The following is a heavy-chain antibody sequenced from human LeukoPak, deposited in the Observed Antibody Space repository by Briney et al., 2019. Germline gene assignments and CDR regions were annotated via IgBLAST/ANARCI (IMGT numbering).Heavy chain of an antibody. Sequence: GASVKVSCKASGYTFTSYGISWVRQAPGQGLEWMGWISAYNGNTNYAQKFQGRVTITADESTSTAYMELSSLRSEDTAVYYCARDLPLGYCSSTSCYKGWFDPWGQGTLVTVSS. CDR2: ISAYNGNT. V-gene: IGHV1-18*01. CDR3: ARDLPLGYCSSTSCYKGWFDP. CDR1: GYTFTSYG. J-gene: IGHJ5*02. D-gene: IGHD2-2*02.